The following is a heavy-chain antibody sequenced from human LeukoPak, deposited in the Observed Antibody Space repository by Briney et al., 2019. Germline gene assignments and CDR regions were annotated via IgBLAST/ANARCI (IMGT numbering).Heavy chain of an antibody. CDR2: ISGNGVST. CDR3: ARAYGDYQFGMDV. D-gene: IGHD4/OR15-4a*01. CDR1: GFTFTNYA. Sequence: GGSLRLSCAASGFTFTNYAMNWVRQAPGKGLEWVSGISGNGVSTYYADSMKGRFNVSRDKSSNTLYLQMNSLGVDDTAVYYCARAYGDYQFGMDVWGQGTTVIVSS. V-gene: IGHV3-23*01. J-gene: IGHJ6*02.